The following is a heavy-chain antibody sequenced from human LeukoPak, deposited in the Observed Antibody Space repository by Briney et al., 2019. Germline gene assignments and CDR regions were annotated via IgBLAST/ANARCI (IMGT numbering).Heavy chain of an antibody. Sequence: GGTLRLSCAASGFTFSTNWMSWFRQAPGKGLEWVAHIKQDGSETYYVDSVKGRLTISRDNAKNSLYLQMNGLRAEDTAVYYCATAVSVAGDSWGQGTLVTVSS. J-gene: IGHJ5*01. CDR3: ATAVSVAGDS. CDR2: IKQDGSET. CDR1: GFTFSTNW. D-gene: IGHD6-19*01. V-gene: IGHV3-7*01.